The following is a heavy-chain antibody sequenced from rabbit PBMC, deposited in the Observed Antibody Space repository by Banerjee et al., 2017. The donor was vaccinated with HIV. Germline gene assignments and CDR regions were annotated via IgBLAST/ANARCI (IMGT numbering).Heavy chain of an antibody. J-gene: IGHJ4*01. V-gene: IGHV1S45*01. CDR1: GFSFSGSYW. CDR2: ISVGSSGNT. D-gene: IGHD4-1*01. Sequence: QEQLEESGGDLVKPEGSLTLTCTASGFSFSGSYWISWVRQAPGKGLEWIACISVGSSGNTWYASWAKGRFTISKTSSTTVTLQMTSLTAADTATYFCARDLAGVIGWNFNLWGPGTLVTVS. CDR3: ARDLAGVIGWNFNL.